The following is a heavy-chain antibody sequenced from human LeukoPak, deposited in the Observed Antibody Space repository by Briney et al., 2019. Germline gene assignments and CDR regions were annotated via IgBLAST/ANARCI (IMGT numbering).Heavy chain of an antibody. CDR1: GYSFTSYW. D-gene: IGHD2-15*01. CDR3: ARQYCSGGSCYHFDY. J-gene: IGHJ4*02. CDR2: IYPGDSDT. Sequence: GESLKISCKGSGYSFTSYWIGWVRQMPGKGLEWMGIIYPGDSDTRYSPSFQGQVTISADKSVSTAYLQWSSLKASDTAMYYCARQYCSGGSCYHFDYWGQGTLVTVSS. V-gene: IGHV5-51*01.